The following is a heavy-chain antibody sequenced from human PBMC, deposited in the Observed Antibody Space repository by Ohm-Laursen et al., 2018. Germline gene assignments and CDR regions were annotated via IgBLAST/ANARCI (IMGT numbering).Heavy chain of an antibody. CDR1: GGSISSSDSY. D-gene: IGHD6-19*01. CDR2: IYYTGGN. J-gene: IGHJ5*02. CDR3: ARGTRYSSGWAALGP. Sequence: TLSLTCPVSGGSISSSDSYWGWIRQPPGKGLEWIGSIYYTGGNYYNPSLKSRITISVDTSKNQFSLRLSSVTAADTAVYYCARGTRYSSGWAALGPWGQGTLVTVSS. V-gene: IGHV4-39*01.